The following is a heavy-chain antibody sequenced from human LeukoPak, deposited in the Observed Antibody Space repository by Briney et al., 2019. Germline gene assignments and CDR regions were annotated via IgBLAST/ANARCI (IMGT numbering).Heavy chain of an antibody. CDR2: ISSSGGST. CDR1: GFTFSSYA. CDR3: ARGKATGTYYYY. V-gene: IGHV3-23*01. Sequence: PGGSLRLSCAASGFTFSSYAMSWVRQAPGKGLEWVSSISSSGGSTYYADSVKGRFTISRDNSKTTLYLQMNSLRAEETAVYYCARGKATGTYYYYWGQGTLVTVSS. J-gene: IGHJ4*02. D-gene: IGHD3-10*01.